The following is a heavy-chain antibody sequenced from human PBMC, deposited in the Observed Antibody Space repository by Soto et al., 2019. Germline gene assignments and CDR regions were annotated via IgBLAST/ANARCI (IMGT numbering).Heavy chain of an antibody. Sequence: GGSLRLSCAASGFTFSSYSMNWVRQAPGKGLEWVSYISSSSSTIYYADSVKGRFTISRDNAKNSLYLQMNSLRDEDTAVYYCARLVWAAGNYGMDVWGQGTTVTVSS. V-gene: IGHV3-48*02. D-gene: IGHD6-13*01. J-gene: IGHJ6*02. CDR3: ARLVWAAGNYGMDV. CDR1: GFTFSSYS. CDR2: ISSSSSTI.